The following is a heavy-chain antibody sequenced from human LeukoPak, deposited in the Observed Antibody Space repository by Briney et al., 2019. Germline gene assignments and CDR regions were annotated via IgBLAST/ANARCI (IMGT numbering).Heavy chain of an antibody. Sequence: GGSLRLSCAASGFTFSSYGMHWVRQAPGKGLEWVAFIRYDGSNKYYADSVKGRFTISRDNSKNTLYLQMNSLRAEDTAVYYCARDYYGPGSYPNDAFDIWGQGTMVTVSS. CDR2: IRYDGSNK. CDR1: GFTFSSYG. D-gene: IGHD3-10*01. V-gene: IGHV3-30*02. CDR3: ARDYYGPGSYPNDAFDI. J-gene: IGHJ3*02.